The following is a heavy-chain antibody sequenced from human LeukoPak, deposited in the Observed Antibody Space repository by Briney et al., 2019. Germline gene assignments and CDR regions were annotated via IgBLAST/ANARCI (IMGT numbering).Heavy chain of an antibody. Sequence: PSETLSLTCTVSGGSISSDYWSWIRQPPGKGLEWIGHIYYNGNTNYKPSLKSRATISVDTSKNQFSLKLSSVTAADTPVYYCARVWDHDYGDLYFDYWGQGNLVTVSS. CDR2: IYYNGNT. V-gene: IGHV4-59*01. CDR3: ARVWDHDYGDLYFDY. D-gene: IGHD4-17*01. J-gene: IGHJ4*02. CDR1: GGSISSDY.